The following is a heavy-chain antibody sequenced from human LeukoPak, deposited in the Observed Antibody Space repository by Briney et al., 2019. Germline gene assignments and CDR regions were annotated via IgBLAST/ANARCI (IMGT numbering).Heavy chain of an antibody. CDR3: ARDGYSSSDYFDY. CDR2: IYHSGST. V-gene: IGHV4-38-2*02. J-gene: IGHJ4*02. CDR1: GYSISSGYY. Sequence: SETLSLTCTVSGYSISSGYYWGWIRQPPGKGLEWIGNIYHSGSTYYNPSLKSRVTISVDTSKNQFSLKLSSLTAADTAVYYCARDGYSSSDYFDYWGQETLVTVSS. D-gene: IGHD6-6*01.